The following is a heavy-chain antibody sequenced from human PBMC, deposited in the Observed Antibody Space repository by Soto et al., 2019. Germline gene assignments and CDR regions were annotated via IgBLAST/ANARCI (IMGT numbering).Heavy chain of an antibody. J-gene: IGHJ4*02. CDR3: ARDMWGLDIVVVVAATIRGRPVDY. D-gene: IGHD2-15*01. V-gene: IGHV3-30-3*01. CDR2: ISYDGSNK. Sequence: GGSLRLSCAASGFTFSSYAMHWVRQAPGKGLEWVAVISYDGSNKYYADSVKGRFTISRDNSKNTLYLQMNSLRAEDTAVYYCARDMWGLDIVVVVAATIRGRPVDYWGQGT. CDR1: GFTFSSYA.